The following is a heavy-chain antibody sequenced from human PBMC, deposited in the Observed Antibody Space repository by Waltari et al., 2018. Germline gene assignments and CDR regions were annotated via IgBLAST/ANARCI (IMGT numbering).Heavy chain of an antibody. V-gene: IGHV3-7*03. D-gene: IGHD7-27*01. Sequence: EVQLVESGGGLVQPVGSLRVSCAASGFTFSSYWMSWVREAPGKGLVWVSNRKQDGSEKYDGDSVKGRFTIARDNAKKALYLQMNSLRAEDTAVYYCAKDQIRGEQLGLYYYYYGMDVWGQGTTVTVSS. CDR2: RKQDGSEK. CDR1: GFTFSSYW. CDR3: AKDQIRGEQLGLYYYYYGMDV. J-gene: IGHJ6*02.